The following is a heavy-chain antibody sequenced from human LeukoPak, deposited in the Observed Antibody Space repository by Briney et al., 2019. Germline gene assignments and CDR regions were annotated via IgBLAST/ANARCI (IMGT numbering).Heavy chain of an antibody. CDR2: INPNSGGT. CDR1: GYTFTGYY. Sequence: ASVKVSCKASGYTFTGYYMHWVRQAPGQGLEWMGWINPNSGGTNYAQKFQGRVTMTRDTSISTAYMELSRLRSDDTAVYYCASGLYDFWSGYSYYYGMDVWGQGTTVNVSS. CDR3: ASGLYDFWSGYSYYYGMDV. V-gene: IGHV1-2*02. J-gene: IGHJ6*02. D-gene: IGHD3-3*01.